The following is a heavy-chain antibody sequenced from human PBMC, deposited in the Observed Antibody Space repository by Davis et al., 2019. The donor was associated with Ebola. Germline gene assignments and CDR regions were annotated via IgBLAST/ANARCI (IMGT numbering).Heavy chain of an antibody. D-gene: IGHD5-12*01. J-gene: IGHJ2*01. CDR3: ARQVGVVATIIPYWYFDL. CDR1: GYSFTSYW. CDR2: IYPGDSDT. Sequence: KVSCKGSGYSFTSYWIAWVRQMPGKGLECMGIIYPGDSDTRYSPSFQGQVTISADKSISTAYLQWSSLKASDTAMYYCARQVGVVATIIPYWYFDLWGRGTLVTVSS. V-gene: IGHV5-51*01.